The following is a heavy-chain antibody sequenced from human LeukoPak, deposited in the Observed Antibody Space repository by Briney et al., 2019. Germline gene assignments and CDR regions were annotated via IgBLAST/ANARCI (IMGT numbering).Heavy chain of an antibody. CDR2: IFDSGDT. Sequence: SETLSLTCTVSGGSISNYYWSWIRQPPGKGLEWIAYIFDSGDTRYNPSLKSRVTISVDTSKNQFSLKLNSVTAADTAVYYCARHPLRGGFDYWGQGTLVTVSS. J-gene: IGHJ4*02. CDR3: ARHPLRGGFDY. V-gene: IGHV4-59*08. CDR1: GGSISNYY.